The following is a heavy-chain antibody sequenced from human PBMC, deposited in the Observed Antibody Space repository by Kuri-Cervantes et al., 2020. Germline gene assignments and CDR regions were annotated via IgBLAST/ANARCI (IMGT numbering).Heavy chain of an antibody. Sequence: GSLRLSCEASGFSFNNYGMSWIRQPPGKGLEWIGEINHSGSTNYNPSLKSRVTISVDTSKNQFSLKLSSVTAADTAVYYCARGTQTNYDFWSGYHYYFDYWGQGTLVTVSS. CDR2: INHSGST. CDR3: ARGTQTNYDFWSGYHYYFDY. J-gene: IGHJ4*02. CDR1: GFSFNNYG. V-gene: IGHV4-34*01. D-gene: IGHD3-3*01.